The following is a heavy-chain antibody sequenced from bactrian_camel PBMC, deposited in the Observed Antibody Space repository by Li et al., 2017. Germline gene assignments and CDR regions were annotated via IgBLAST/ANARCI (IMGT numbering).Heavy chain of an antibody. Sequence: VESGGGSVQAGESLRLSCTASGFKFDEEDDVDMAWFRQVPGKEREGVAATDFGSGYYVDSVKGRFTISRDNAKNMLYLQMDSLKPEDTAMYYCAAECAPDEAGGFRYWGQGTQVTVS. D-gene: IGHD6*01. CDR3: AAECAPDEAGGFRY. CDR2: TDFGSG. V-gene: IGHV3S32*01. CDR1: GFKFDEEDDVD. J-gene: IGHJ6*01.